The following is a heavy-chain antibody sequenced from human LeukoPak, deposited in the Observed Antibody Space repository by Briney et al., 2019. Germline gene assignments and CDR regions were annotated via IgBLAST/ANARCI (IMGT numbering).Heavy chain of an antibody. CDR3: AKGWVGYDLVDY. V-gene: IGHV3-30*18. CDR1: GSTFSSYG. J-gene: IGHJ4*02. D-gene: IGHD5-12*01. CDR2: ISYDGSNK. Sequence: GGSLRLSCAASGSTFSSYGMHWARQAPGKGLEWVAVISYDGSNKYYADSVKGRFTISRDNSKNTLYLQMNSLRAEDTAVYYCAKGWVGYDLVDYWGQGTLVTVSS.